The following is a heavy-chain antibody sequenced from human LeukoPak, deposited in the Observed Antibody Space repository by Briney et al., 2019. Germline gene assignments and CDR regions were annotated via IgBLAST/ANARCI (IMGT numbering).Heavy chain of an antibody. V-gene: IGHV4-59*12. CDR3: AREVYSSSWQSFYYYYMDV. CDR2: IYYSGST. Sequence: SETLSLTCTVSGGSISSYCWSWIRQPPGKGLEWIGYIYYSGSTNYNPSLKSRVTISVDTSKNQFSLKLSSVTAADTAVYYCAREVYSSSWQSFYYYYMDVWGKGTTVTVSS. CDR1: GGSISSYC. J-gene: IGHJ6*03. D-gene: IGHD6-13*01.